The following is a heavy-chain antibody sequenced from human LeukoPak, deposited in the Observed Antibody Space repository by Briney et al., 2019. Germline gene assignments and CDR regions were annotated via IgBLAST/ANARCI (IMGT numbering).Heavy chain of an antibody. CDR2: INSDGSST. CDR1: GFTFSSYW. V-gene: IGHV3-74*01. CDR3: ARISSGYAYYYFDY. D-gene: IGHD3-22*01. Sequence: GGSLGLSCAASGFTFSSYWMHWVRQAPGKGLVWVSRINSDGSSTSYADSVKGRFTISRDNAKNTLYLQMNSLRAEDTAVYYCARISSGYAYYYFDYWGQGTLVTVSS. J-gene: IGHJ4*02.